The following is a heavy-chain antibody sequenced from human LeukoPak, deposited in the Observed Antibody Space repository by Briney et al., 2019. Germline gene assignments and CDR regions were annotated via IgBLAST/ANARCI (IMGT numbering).Heavy chain of an antibody. CDR1: GGSFSGYY. CDR3: ARDDGGSSEYYFDY. Sequence: SETLSLTCAVYGGSFSGYYWSWIRQPPGKGLEWIGEINHSGSTNYNPSLKSRVTISVDTSKNQFSLKLSSVTAADTAVYYCARDDGGSSEYYFDYWGQGTLVTVSS. J-gene: IGHJ4*02. D-gene: IGHD2-15*01. V-gene: IGHV4-34*01. CDR2: INHSGST.